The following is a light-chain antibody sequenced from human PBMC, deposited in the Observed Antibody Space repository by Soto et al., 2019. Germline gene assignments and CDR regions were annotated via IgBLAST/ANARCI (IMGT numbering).Light chain of an antibody. V-gene: IGLV1-40*01. CDR2: GNN. CDR1: SSNIGAPYD. J-gene: IGLJ3*02. Sequence: QSVLTQPPSVSGAPGQRVTISCTGSSSNIGAPYDVHWYQQLPGTAPKLLIYGNNNRPSGVPGRFSGSKSGTSASLAITGLQAEDETDYYCQSYDSSLGDWVFGGGTKVTFL. CDR3: QSYDSSLGDWV.